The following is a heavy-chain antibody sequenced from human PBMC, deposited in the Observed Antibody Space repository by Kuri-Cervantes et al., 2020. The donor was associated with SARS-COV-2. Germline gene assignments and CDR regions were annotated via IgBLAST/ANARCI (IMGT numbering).Heavy chain of an antibody. V-gene: IGHV1-18*01. D-gene: IGHD6-19*01. CDR3: ARDVFSVAGKKPSEKFDY. J-gene: IGHJ4*02. Sequence: ASVKVSCKASGYTFTSYGISWVRQAPGQGLEWMGWISAYNGNTNYAQKLQGRVTMTTDTSTSTAYMELSSLRSEDTAVYYCARDVFSVAGKKPSEKFDYWGQGTLVTVSS. CDR2: ISAYNGNT. CDR1: GYTFTSYG.